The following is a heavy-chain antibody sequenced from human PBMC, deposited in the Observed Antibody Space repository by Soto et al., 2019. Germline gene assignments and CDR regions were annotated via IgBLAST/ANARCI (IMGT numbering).Heavy chain of an antibody. D-gene: IGHD5-18*01. V-gene: IGHV3-30*18. CDR2: ISYDGSNK. J-gene: IGHJ4*02. CDR3: AKDQRRGIQLWLRVSDY. CDR1: GFTFSSYG. Sequence: GGSQILSCAASGFTFSSYGVHWVRQAPGKGLEWVAVISYDGSNKYYADSVKGRFTISRDNSKNTLYLQMNSLRAEDTAVYYCAKDQRRGIQLWLRVSDYWGQGTLVTVSS.